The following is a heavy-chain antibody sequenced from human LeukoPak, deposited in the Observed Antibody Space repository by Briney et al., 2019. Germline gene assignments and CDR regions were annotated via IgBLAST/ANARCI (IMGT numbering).Heavy chain of an antibody. J-gene: IGHJ4*02. Sequence: GGSLRLSCAASGFTFISYGMHWVRQAPGKGLEWVAVISYDGSNKYYADSVKGRFTISRDNSKNTLYLQMNSLRAEDTAVYYCAKDEGIAAAVYWGQGTLVTVSS. V-gene: IGHV3-30*18. CDR2: ISYDGSNK. CDR3: AKDEGIAAAVY. CDR1: GFTFISYG. D-gene: IGHD6-13*01.